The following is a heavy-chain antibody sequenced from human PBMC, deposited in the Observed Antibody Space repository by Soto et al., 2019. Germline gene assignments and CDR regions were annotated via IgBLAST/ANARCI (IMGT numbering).Heavy chain of an antibody. J-gene: IGHJ4*02. Sequence: PSETLSLTCTVSGGSISSGGYYWSWIRQHPGKGLEWIGYIYYSGTTNYNPSLKSRVTISVDTSKNQLSLKLSSVTAADTAVYYCARRYGYSFDYWGQGTLVTVSS. CDR2: IYYSGTT. D-gene: IGHD5-18*01. CDR1: GGSISSGGYY. CDR3: ARRYGYSFDY. V-gene: IGHV4-61*08.